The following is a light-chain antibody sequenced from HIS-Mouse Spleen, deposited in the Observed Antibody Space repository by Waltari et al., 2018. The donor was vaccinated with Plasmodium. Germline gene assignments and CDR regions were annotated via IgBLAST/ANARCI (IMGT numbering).Light chain of an antibody. CDR3: QQYNNWPPWT. V-gene: IGKV3D-15*03. CDR2: GAS. Sequence: EIVMTQSPATLSVSPGERATLSCRASQSVSSNLAWYQQKPGQAPMLLIDGASIRATGIPARFSGSGSGTEFTLTISILQSEDFAVYYCQQYNNWPPWTFGQGTKVEIK. CDR1: QSVSSN. J-gene: IGKJ1*01.